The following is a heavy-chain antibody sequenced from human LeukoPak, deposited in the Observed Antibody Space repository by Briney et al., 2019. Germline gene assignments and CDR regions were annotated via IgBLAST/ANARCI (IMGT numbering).Heavy chain of an antibody. Sequence: GGSLRLSCAASGLTFGNNWMHWVRHGPGKGLVGISRINSDGDGAIYADSVKGRFTVSRDNGKNTLYLQMNSLRAEDTAVYYCARDVPHNWFDTWGQGTLVTVSS. J-gene: IGHJ5*02. CDR1: GLTFGNNW. CDR3: ARDVPHNWFDT. V-gene: IGHV3-74*01. CDR2: INSDGDGA.